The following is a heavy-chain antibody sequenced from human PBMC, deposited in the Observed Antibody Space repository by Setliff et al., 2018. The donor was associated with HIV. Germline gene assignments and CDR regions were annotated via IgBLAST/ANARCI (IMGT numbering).Heavy chain of an antibody. CDR3: ARHAIVDTAGRGFDY. CDR1: GASVSSREYN. J-gene: IGHJ4*02. V-gene: IGHV4-39*07. Sequence: SETLSLTCSVSGASVSSREYNWGWIRQAPGKGLEWIGSASMSYSGQVYYNPSLQSRVLISVDTSKNQVSLKLNAVTAADTAVYYCARHAIVDTAGRGFDYWGQGTLVTVSS. CDR2: MSYSGQV. D-gene: IGHD5-18*01.